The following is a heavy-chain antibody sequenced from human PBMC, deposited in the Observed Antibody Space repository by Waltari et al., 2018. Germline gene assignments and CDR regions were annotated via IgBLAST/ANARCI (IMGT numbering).Heavy chain of an antibody. J-gene: IGHJ4*02. CDR1: GFTFTTYW. CDR3: VRRLDKRRGFDY. Sequence: EVDLVESGGGLVQPGGSLRLSCAASGFTFTTYWMHWVRQAPGKGLVWGSRINRDGRGTSYADSVQGRYTISRDNAKNTVFLQMNSLRVDDTAVYYCVRRLDKRRGFDYWGQGTLVTVSS. D-gene: IGHD3-16*01. CDR2: INRDGRGT. V-gene: IGHV3-74*01.